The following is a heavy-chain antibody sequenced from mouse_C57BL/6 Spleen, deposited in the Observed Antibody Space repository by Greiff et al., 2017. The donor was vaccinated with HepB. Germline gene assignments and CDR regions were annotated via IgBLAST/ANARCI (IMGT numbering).Heavy chain of an antibody. D-gene: IGHD1-1*01. V-gene: IGHV1-64*01. J-gene: IGHJ2*01. CDR3: ARSRGFITTVVAHFDY. Sequence: QVQLQQPGAELVKPGASVKLSCKASGYTFTSYWMHWVKQRPGQGLEWIGMIHPNSGSTNYNEKLKSKATLTVDKSSSTAYMQLSSLTSEDSAVYYCARSRGFITTVVAHFDYWGQGTTLTVSS. CDR1: GYTFTSYW. CDR2: IHPNSGST.